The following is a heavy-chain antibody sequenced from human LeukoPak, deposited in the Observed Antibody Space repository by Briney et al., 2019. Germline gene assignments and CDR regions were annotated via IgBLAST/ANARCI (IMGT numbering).Heavy chain of an antibody. CDR3: TRGGYCSGGSCYIPRSDY. Sequence: ASVKVSCKASGYTFTGYYMHWVRQAPGQGLEWMGWISPNSGGTNYAQKFQGRVTMTRDTSISTAYMELSRLRSDDTAVYYCTRGGYCSGGSCYIPRSDYWGQGTLVTVSS. CDR2: ISPNSGGT. V-gene: IGHV1-2*02. CDR1: GYTFTGYY. D-gene: IGHD2-15*01. J-gene: IGHJ4*02.